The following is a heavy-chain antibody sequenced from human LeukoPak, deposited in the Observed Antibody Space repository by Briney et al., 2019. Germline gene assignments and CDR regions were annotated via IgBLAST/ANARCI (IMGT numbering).Heavy chain of an antibody. CDR1: GYTFTSYA. J-gene: IGHJ6*02. V-gene: IGHV7-4-1*02. CDR2: INTNTGNP. D-gene: IGHD3-10*01. Sequence: ASVKVSCKASGYTFTSYAMNWVRQAPGQGLEWMGWINTNTGNPTYAQGFTGRFVFSLDTSVSTAYLQISSLKAEDTAVYYCAREFWGSYYTPSYYYGMDVWGQGTTVTVSS. CDR3: AREFWGSYYTPSYYYGMDV.